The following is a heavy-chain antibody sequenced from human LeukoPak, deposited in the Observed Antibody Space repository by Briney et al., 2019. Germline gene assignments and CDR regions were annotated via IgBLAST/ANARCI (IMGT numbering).Heavy chain of an antibody. CDR1: GGSISSYY. CDR2: IYYSGST. J-gene: IGHJ3*02. V-gene: IGHV4-59*01. D-gene: IGHD4/OR15-4a*01. Sequence: SETLSLTCTVSGGSISSYYWSWIRQPPGKGLEWIGYIYYSGSTNYNPSLKSRVTISVDTSKNQFSLKLSSVTAADTAVYYCAREYGGDAFDSWAQGTIVTVSS. CDR3: AREYGGDAFDS.